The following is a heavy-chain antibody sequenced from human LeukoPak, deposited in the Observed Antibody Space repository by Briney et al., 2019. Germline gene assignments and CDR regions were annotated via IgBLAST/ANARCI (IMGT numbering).Heavy chain of an antibody. CDR3: AELGITMIGGV. J-gene: IGHJ6*04. Sequence: SGRSLRLSCAASGFTFDDYAMHWVRQAPGKGLEWVSGISWNSGSIGYADSVKGRFTISRDNAKNSLYLQMNSLRAEDMALYYCAELGITMIGGVWGKGTTVTISS. V-gene: IGHV3-9*03. CDR2: ISWNSGSI. D-gene: IGHD3-10*02. CDR1: GFTFDDYA.